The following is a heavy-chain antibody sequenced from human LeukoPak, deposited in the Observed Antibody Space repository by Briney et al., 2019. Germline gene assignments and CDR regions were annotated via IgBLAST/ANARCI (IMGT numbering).Heavy chain of an antibody. D-gene: IGHD3-9*01. CDR1: GGSISSSSYY. J-gene: IGHJ5*02. Sequence: SETLSLTCAVSGGSISSSSYYWGWIRQPPGKGLEWIGSIYYSGSTYYNPSLKSRVTISVDTSKNQFSLKLSSVTAADTAVYYCARREDILTGNYNWFDPWGQGTLVTVSS. CDR3: ARREDILTGNYNWFDP. CDR2: IYYSGST. V-gene: IGHV4-39*01.